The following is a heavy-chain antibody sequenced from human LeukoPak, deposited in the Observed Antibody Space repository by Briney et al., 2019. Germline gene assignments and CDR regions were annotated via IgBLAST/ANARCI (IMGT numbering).Heavy chain of an antibody. V-gene: IGHV1-2*02. Sequence: ASVKVSCKASGYTFTGYYMHWVRQAPGQGLEWMGWINPNSGGTNYAQKFQGRVTMTRDTSISTAYMELSRLRSDDTAVYYCARAIVVVTAVVDYWGQGTLVTVSS. J-gene: IGHJ4*02. CDR2: INPNSGGT. CDR1: GYTFTGYY. D-gene: IGHD2-21*02. CDR3: ARAIVVVTAVVDY.